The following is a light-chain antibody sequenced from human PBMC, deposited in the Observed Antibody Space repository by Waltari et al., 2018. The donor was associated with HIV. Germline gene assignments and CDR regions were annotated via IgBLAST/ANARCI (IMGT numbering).Light chain of an antibody. V-gene: IGLV2-14*01. Sequence: QSALTQPASVSGSPGQSITISCTGTSSDVGGYNYVSWYLQHPGKAPKLMIYDVHTRPSGVSNRFSGSKSSNTASLTISGLQAEDEADYYCNSCASGSTVVFGGGTTLTVL. CDR2: DVH. J-gene: IGLJ2*01. CDR1: SSDVGGYNY. CDR3: NSCASGSTVV.